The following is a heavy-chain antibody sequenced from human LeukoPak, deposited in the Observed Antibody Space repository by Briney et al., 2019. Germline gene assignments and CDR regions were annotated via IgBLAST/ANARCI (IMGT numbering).Heavy chain of an antibody. J-gene: IGHJ4*02. CDR1: GYTFTGYY. V-gene: IGHV1-2*02. D-gene: IGHD6-13*01. CDR3: AREEASSWYGYFDY. Sequence: APVKVSCKASGYTFTGYYMHWVRQAPGQGLEWMGWINPNSGGTNYAQKFQGRVTMTRDTSISTAYMELSRLRSDDTAVYYCAREEASSWYGYFDYWGQGTLVTVSS. CDR2: INPNSGGT.